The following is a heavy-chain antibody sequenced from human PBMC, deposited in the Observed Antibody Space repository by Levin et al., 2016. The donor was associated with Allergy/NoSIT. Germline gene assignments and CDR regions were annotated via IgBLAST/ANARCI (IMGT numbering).Heavy chain of an antibody. V-gene: IGHV4-59*01. Sequence: SETLSLTCTVSGDSIGSYYWSWIRQPPGKGLEWIGYIYDNDNTNYNPSLKSRVTMSVDTSKSQFSLKLSSVTAADTAMYYCARDRESHGMDVWGRGTTVTVSS. CDR2: IYDNDNT. CDR3: ARDRESHGMDV. J-gene: IGHJ6*02. CDR1: GDSIGSYY.